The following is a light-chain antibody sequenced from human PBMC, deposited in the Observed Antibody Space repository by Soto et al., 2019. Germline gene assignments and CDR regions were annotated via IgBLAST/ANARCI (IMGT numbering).Light chain of an antibody. J-gene: IGKJ2*01. CDR3: QQYSSSPPMYT. CDR1: QSVSSKY. CDR2: GAS. V-gene: IGKV3-20*01. Sequence: ESVLTQSPGTLSLSPGERATLSCRTSQSVSSKYLAWYQQKPGQAPRLLISGASSRATGIPDRFSGIGSGTEFTLTITRLEPEDFAIYYCQQYSSSPPMYTFGQGTKLEIK.